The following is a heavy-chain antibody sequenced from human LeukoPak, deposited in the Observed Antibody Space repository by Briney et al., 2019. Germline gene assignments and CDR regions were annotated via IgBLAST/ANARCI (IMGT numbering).Heavy chain of an antibody. D-gene: IGHD3-22*01. J-gene: IGHJ4*02. CDR3: AREYYDSSGYSNPNFDY. CDR2: IYYSGST. V-gene: IGHV4-61*08. Sequence: SETLSLTCTVSGASISGSGYYWGWIRQPPGKGLEWIGYIYYSGSTNYNPSLKSRVTISVDTSKNQFSLKLSSVTAADTAVYYCAREYYDSSGYSNPNFDYWGQGTLVTVSS. CDR1: GASISGSGYY.